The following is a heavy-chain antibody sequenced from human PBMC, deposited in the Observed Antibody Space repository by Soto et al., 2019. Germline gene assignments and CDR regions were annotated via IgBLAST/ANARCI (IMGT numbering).Heavy chain of an antibody. D-gene: IGHD6-19*01. CDR3: ASGGFQVYSSGWWSFVY. Sequence: ASEKASCEASGYTFTSYGISWLRQAPGQGLEWMGWISAYNGNTNYAQKLEGRVTMTTDTSTSTAYMELRSLRSDDTAVYYCASGGFQVYSSGWWSFVYWGQGTLVTVSS. CDR1: GYTFTSYG. J-gene: IGHJ4*02. CDR2: ISAYNGNT. V-gene: IGHV1-18*01.